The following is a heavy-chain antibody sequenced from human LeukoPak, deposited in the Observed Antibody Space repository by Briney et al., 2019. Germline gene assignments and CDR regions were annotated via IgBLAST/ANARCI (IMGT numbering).Heavy chain of an antibody. D-gene: IGHD3-3*01. CDR1: GFTFSSYG. CDR2: IRYDGSNK. Sequence: GGSLRLSCAASGFTFSSYGMHWVRQAPGKGLEWVAFIRYDGSNKYYADSVKGRFTISRDNSKNTLYLQMNSLRAEDTAVYYCAKESSGYDFWSGYVSSGAFDIWGQGTMVTVSS. J-gene: IGHJ3*02. CDR3: AKESSGYDFWSGYVSSGAFDI. V-gene: IGHV3-30*02.